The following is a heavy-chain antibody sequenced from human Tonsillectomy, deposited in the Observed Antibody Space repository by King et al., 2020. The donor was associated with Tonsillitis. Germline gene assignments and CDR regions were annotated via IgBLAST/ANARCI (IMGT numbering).Heavy chain of an antibody. D-gene: IGHD3-10*01. CDR1: GFTFSSYG. J-gene: IGHJ4*02. CDR3: AKDHGGLPRKFDY. CDR2: IRYDGSNK. Sequence: VQLVESGGGVVQPGGSLRLSCAASGFTFSSYGMHWVRQAPGKGLEWVAFIRYDGSNKYYADSVKGRFTISRDNSKNTLYLQMNSLRAEDTAVYYCAKDHGGLPRKFDYWGQRTLVTVSS. V-gene: IGHV3-30*02.